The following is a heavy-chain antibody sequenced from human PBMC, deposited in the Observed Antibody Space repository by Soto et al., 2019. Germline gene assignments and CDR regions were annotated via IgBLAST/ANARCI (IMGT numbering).Heavy chain of an antibody. CDR1: GYTFTSYD. J-gene: IGHJ6*02. CDR3: ARAAHRRYYYGMDV. D-gene: IGHD1-26*01. CDR2: MNPNSGNT. V-gene: IGHV1-8*01. Sequence: ASVKVSCKASGYTFTSYDINWVRQATGQGLEWMGWMNPNSGNTGYAQKFQGRVTTTRNTSISTAYMELSSLRSEDTAVYYCARAAHRRYYYGMDVWGQGTTVTVSS.